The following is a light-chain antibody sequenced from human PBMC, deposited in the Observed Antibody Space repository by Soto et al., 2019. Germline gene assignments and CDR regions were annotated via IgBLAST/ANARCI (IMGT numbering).Light chain of an antibody. CDR2: LEGSGSY. CDR1: SGHSSYI. CDR3: VTWESNILV. J-gene: IGLJ2*01. V-gene: IGLV4-60*02. Sequence: QLVLTQSSSASASLGSSVKLTCTLSSGHSSYIIAWHQQQPGKAPRYLMKLEGSGSYNKGSGVPDRFSGSSSGADRYLTISHLQFEDEADYYCVTWESNILVFGGGTKLTVL.